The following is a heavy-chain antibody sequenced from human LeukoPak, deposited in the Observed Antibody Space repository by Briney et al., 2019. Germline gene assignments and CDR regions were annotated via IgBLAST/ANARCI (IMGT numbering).Heavy chain of an antibody. CDR3: ARDSFGQWLVTYYGMDV. Sequence: PGESLRLSCAASGFTFRNYVIHWVRQAPGKGLEWVAVTSSDLNVKLYADSVKGRFTISRDNAKNSLYLQMNSLRAEDTAVYYCARDSFGQWLVTYYGMDVWGQGTTVTVSS. V-gene: IGHV3-30-3*01. J-gene: IGHJ6*02. CDR2: TSSDLNVK. D-gene: IGHD6-19*01. CDR1: GFTFRNYV.